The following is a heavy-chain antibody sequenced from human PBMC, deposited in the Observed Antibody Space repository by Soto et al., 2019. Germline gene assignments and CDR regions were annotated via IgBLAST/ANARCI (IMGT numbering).Heavy chain of an antibody. Sequence: QVQLQESGPGLVKPSQTLSLTCTVSGGSISSGGYYWSWIRQHPGKGLEWIGYIYYSGSTYYNPSLKSRVTISVDTSKNQFSLKLSSVTAADTAVYYCARFRIDYGDNVGIFDYWGQGTLVTVSS. D-gene: IGHD4-17*01. CDR3: ARFRIDYGDNVGIFDY. J-gene: IGHJ4*02. V-gene: IGHV4-31*03. CDR1: GGSISSGGYY. CDR2: IYYSGST.